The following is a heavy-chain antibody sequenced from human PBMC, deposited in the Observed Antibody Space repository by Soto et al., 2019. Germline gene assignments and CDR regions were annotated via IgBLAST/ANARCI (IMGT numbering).Heavy chain of an antibody. CDR2: ISRDGGTK. D-gene: IGHD2-8*02. V-gene: IGHV3-30*03. CDR3: TGEVASGY. CDR1: GFTVSTYS. Sequence: QVQLVESGGGVVQAGRSLRLSCAVSGFTVSTYSMHWVRQAPGKGLEWVAVISRDGGTKYYADSVKGRFTISRDNSRNTLFLEMNSLRGDDMAVYYCTGEVASGYWGQGTLVTVSS. J-gene: IGHJ4*02.